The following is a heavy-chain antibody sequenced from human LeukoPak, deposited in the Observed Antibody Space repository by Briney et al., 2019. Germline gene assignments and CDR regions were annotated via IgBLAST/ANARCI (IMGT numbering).Heavy chain of an antibody. J-gene: IGHJ6*02. D-gene: IGHD3-10*01. CDR3: ARRHYYGSGSLYGMDV. V-gene: IGHV4-34*01. CDR1: GGSFSGYY. CDR2: INHSGST. Sequence: SETLSLTCAVYGGSFSGYYWSWIRQPPGKGLEWIGEINHSGSTNYNPSLKSRVTISVDTSKNQFSLKLSSVTAADTAVYYCARRHYYGSGSLYGMDVWGQGTTVTVSS.